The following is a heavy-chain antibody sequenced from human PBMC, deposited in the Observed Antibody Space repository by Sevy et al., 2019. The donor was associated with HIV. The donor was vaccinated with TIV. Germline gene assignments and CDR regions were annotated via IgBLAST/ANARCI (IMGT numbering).Heavy chain of an antibody. CDR1: GFTVNTYA. D-gene: IGHD6-13*01. CDR3: VKGRVGYISRWYYFDY. CDR2: INNSGGSR. V-gene: IGHV3-23*01. Sequence: GGSLRLSCAVSGFTVNTYAMSWVRQAPGKGLEWVAVINNSGGSRDYADSVRGRFSISRDDPNVYLEMNSLRVEDTAVYYCVKGRVGYISRWYYFDYWGQGTLVTVSS. J-gene: IGHJ4*02.